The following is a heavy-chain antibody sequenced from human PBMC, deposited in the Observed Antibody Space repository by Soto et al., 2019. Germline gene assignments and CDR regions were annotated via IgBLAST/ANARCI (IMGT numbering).Heavy chain of an antibody. D-gene: IGHD3-22*01. J-gene: IGHJ4*02. Sequence: GASVKVSCKASGYTFTGYYMHWVRQAPGQGLEWMGWINPNSGGTNYAQKFQGWVTMTRDTSISTAYMELSRLRSDDTAVYCCARWAFTYYYYSSGSDYLDYWGQGTLVTVSS. CDR1: GYTFTGYY. V-gene: IGHV1-2*04. CDR2: INPNSGGT. CDR3: ARWAFTYYYYSSGSDYLDY.